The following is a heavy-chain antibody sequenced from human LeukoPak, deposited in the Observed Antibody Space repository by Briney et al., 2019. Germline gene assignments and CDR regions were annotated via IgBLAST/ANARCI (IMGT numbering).Heavy chain of an antibody. Sequence: GGSLRLSCTASGFTFSSYWMHWVRQAPGKALVWVSRINTDGSSTSYADSVKGRFTISRDNAKNTLYLQMNSLRAEDTAVYYCARGYSNRLDYWAREPWSPSPQ. CDR2: INTDGSST. CDR1: GFTFSSYW. D-gene: IGHD5-12*01. J-gene: IGHJ4*02. V-gene: IGHV3-74*01. CDR3: ARGYSNRLDY.